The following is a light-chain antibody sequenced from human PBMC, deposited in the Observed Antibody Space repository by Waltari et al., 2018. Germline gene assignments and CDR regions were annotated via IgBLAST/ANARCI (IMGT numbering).Light chain of an antibody. V-gene: IGLV2-23*02. CDR3: CSDAGSGTYV. J-gene: IGLJ1*01. CDR2: EVT. Sequence: WYQQPPGNYPKVMISEVTKRPAGVPNRFSGSKSGNTASLTISGLQADDEAEYYCCSDAGSGTYVFGTGTKLTV.